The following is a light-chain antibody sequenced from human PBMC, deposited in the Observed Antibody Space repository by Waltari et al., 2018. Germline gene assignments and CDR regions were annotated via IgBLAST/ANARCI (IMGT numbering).Light chain of an antibody. Sequence: EIVLTQSPATLSFSPGEKATLPCRASQSVSSYLALYQQKPGQAPRLLIYDASNRATGIPARFSGVGSGTDFTLTISSLEPEDFAVYYCQQRSNWPPYTFGQGTKLEIK. CDR2: DAS. CDR3: QQRSNWPPYT. V-gene: IGKV3-11*01. J-gene: IGKJ2*01. CDR1: QSVSSY.